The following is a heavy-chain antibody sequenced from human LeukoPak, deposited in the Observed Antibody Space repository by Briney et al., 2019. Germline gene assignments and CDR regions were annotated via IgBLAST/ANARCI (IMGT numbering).Heavy chain of an antibody. V-gene: IGHV6-1*01. CDR2: TYSRSKLFK. J-gene: IGHJ4*02. D-gene: IGHD1-26*01. CDR3: ARGTGSLDH. CDR1: GDIFSSKSAS. Sequence: SQTLSLTCALSGDIFSSKSASWNWDRQSPSRGLEWLVRTYSRSKLFKDYAVAVKNRITIKPETTKDQFSLHLTSVTPDDTAVYYCARGTGSLDHWGQGTLVTVSS.